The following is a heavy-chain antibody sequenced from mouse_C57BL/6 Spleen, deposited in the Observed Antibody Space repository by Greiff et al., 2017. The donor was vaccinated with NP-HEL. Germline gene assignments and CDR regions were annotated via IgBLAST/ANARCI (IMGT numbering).Heavy chain of an antibody. J-gene: IGHJ4*01. D-gene: IGHD2-4*01. CDR1: GYTFTSYW. CDR2: INPSSGYT. Sequence: VQVVESGAELAKPGASVKLSCKASGYTFTSYWMHWVKQRPGQGLEWIGYINPSSGYTKYNQKFKDKATLTADKSSSTAYMQLSSLTYEDSAVYYCARYLYDYDGAMDYWGQGTSVTVSS. CDR3: ARYLYDYDGAMDY. V-gene: IGHV1-7*01.